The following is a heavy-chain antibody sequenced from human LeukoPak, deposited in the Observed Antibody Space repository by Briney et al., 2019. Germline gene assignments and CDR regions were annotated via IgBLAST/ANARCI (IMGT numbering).Heavy chain of an antibody. J-gene: IGHJ3*02. CDR2: IWYDGSNK. V-gene: IGHV3-33*01. Sequence: PGRSLRLSCAASGFTFSSYGMHWVRQAPGKGLEWVAVIWYDGSNKYYADSAKGRFTISRDNSKNTLYLQMNSLRAEDTAVYYCARDHFAWVTTGAFDIWGQGTMVTVSS. D-gene: IGHD3-22*01. CDR3: ARDHFAWVTTGAFDI. CDR1: GFTFSSYG.